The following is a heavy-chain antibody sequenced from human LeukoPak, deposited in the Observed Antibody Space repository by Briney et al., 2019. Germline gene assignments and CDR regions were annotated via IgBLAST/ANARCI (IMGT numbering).Heavy chain of an antibody. CDR1: GYSFSNYY. CDR2: INPSGEST. J-gene: IGHJ4*02. V-gene: IGHV1-46*01. Sequence: ASVKVSCKASGYSFSNYYMHWVRQAPGQGLEWMGIINPSGESTMYAQKFQDRVTMTWDTSTSTVYMELSSLRSEDTAVFYCARDQYDTWSRRGNFDSWGQGTLVIVSS. CDR3: ARDQYDTWSRRGNFDS. D-gene: IGHD3-3*01.